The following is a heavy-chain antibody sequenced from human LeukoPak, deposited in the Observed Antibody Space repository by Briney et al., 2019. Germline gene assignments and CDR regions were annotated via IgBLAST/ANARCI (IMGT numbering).Heavy chain of an antibody. V-gene: IGHV3-30*04. CDR2: ISYDGSNK. D-gene: IGHD5-18*01. CDR1: GFTFSSYA. CDR3: ARWDTAMVNN. J-gene: IGHJ4*02. Sequence: GGSPRLSCAASGFTFSSYAMHWVRQAPGKGLEWVAVISYDGSNKYYADSVKGRFTISRDNSKNTLYLQMNSLRAEDTAVYYCARWDTAMVNNWGQGTLVTVSS.